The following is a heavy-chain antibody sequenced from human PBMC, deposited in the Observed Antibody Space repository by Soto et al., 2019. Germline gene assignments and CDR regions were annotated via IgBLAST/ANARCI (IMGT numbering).Heavy chain of an antibody. CDR3: ASSYFYDSSGYYPFDY. D-gene: IGHD3-22*01. J-gene: IGHJ4*02. CDR1: GFSFSTYA. CDR2: ISDDGNTK. V-gene: IGHV3-30-3*01. Sequence: QVQLVESGGGVVQPGTSLRLSCAASGFSFSTYAMYWVRQAPGRGLEWVAVISDDGNTKYYADSVKGRFTISRDNSRNTLYLQIYILRTEDAAVYYGASSYFYDSSGYYPFDYWGQGTLVTVSS.